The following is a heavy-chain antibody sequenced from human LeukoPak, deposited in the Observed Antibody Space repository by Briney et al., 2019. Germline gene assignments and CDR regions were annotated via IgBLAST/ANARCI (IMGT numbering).Heavy chain of an antibody. V-gene: IGHV1-69*05. CDR1: GGTFSRYS. CDR2: IIPAFGTA. Sequence: GSSVKASCKGSGGTFSRYSISWVRQAPGQGLEWMGGIIPAFGTAHYAQKFQGRVTLTTDESTTTAYMELRSLRSEDTAVYYCASEGNYDSSGYSRYNYYYMDVWGKGTAVTVSS. J-gene: IGHJ6*03. CDR3: ASEGNYDSSGYSRYNYYYMDV. D-gene: IGHD3-22*01.